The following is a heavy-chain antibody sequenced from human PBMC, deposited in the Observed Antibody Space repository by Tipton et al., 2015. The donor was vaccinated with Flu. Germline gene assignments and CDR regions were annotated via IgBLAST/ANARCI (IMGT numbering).Heavy chain of an antibody. Sequence: QLVQSGAEVKKPGASVKVSCKASGYTFTSYGISWARQAPGQGLEWMGWISAYNGNTNYAQKLQGRVTMTTDTSTSTAYMELRSLRSDDAAVYYCARDRGVVVTAASFDYWGQGTLVTVSS. J-gene: IGHJ4*02. CDR3: ARDRGVVVTAASFDY. V-gene: IGHV1-18*01. CDR1: GYTFTSYG. CDR2: ISAYNGNT. D-gene: IGHD2-21*02.